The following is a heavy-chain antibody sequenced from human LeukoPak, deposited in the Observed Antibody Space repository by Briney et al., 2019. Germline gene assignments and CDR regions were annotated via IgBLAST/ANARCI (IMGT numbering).Heavy chain of an antibody. Sequence: GGSLRLSCAASGLTFSSYPMSWVRQAPGQGLEWLSYTSGGGDNTYYADSVKGRFTVSRDNAKNSLYLQINSLRAEDTAVYYCARGLGYGSSRYNWFDPWGQGTLVSVSS. J-gene: IGHJ5*02. V-gene: IGHV3-48*04. CDR1: GLTFSSYP. CDR3: ARGLGYGSSRYNWFDP. CDR2: TSGGGDNT. D-gene: IGHD6-13*01.